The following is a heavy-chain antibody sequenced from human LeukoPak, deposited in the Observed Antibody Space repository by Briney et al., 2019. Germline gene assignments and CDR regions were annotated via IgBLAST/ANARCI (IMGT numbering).Heavy chain of an antibody. CDR2: ISAYNGNT. J-gene: IGHJ6*03. CDR1: GYTFTSYG. Sequence: ASVKVSCKASGYTFTSYGISWVRQAPGQGLEWMGWISAYNGNTNYAQKLQGRVTMTTDTSTSTAYMELRSLRSDDTAVYYCARVYCSSTSCYQYYYYMDVWGKGTTVTVSS. CDR3: ARVYCSSTSCYQYYYYMDV. V-gene: IGHV1-18*01. D-gene: IGHD2-2*01.